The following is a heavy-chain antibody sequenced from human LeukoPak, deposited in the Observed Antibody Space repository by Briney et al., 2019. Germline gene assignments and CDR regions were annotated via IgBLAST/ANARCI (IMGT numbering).Heavy chain of an antibody. V-gene: IGHV3-9*03. CDR3: AKARRYNYGRAAFDI. CDR2: ISWNSGSI. D-gene: IGHD5-18*01. CDR1: GFTFDDYA. Sequence: GGSLRLSCAASGFTFDDYAMHWVRQAPGKGLEGVSGISWNSGSIGYADSVKGRFTISRDNAKNSLYLQMNSLRAEDMALYYCAKARRYNYGRAAFDIWGQGTMVTVSS. J-gene: IGHJ3*02.